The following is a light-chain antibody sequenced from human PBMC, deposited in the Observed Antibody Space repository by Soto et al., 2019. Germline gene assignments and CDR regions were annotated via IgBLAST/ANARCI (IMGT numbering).Light chain of an antibody. V-gene: IGKV3-20*01. CDR2: GAS. J-gene: IGKJ3*01. CDR3: QQYGSSPSLA. CDR1: QSVSSSY. Sequence: EIVLTQSPGTLSLSPGERATLSCRASQSVSSSYLAWYQQKPGQAPSLLIYGASSRATGIPDRFSGSGSGTNFTLIISSLEPEDFSVYYCQQYGSSPSLAFGPGTKVDIK.